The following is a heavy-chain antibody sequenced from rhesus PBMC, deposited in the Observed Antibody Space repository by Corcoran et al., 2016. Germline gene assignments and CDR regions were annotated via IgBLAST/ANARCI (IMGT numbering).Heavy chain of an antibody. CDR1: GYTFPAYY. CDR2: FDPEDAEA. D-gene: IGHD7-45*01. J-gene: IGHJ4*01. CDR3: ATSLTGDRYFDY. Sequence: EVQLVQSGAEVKKPGASVKFSCKASGYTFPAYYLHWVRQAPGKGLEWMGLFDPEDAEAIHAQTFQDRVTITADTSTDTAYMELSSLRSEDTAVYYCATSLTGDRYFDYWGQGVLVTVSS. V-gene: IGHV1-111*02.